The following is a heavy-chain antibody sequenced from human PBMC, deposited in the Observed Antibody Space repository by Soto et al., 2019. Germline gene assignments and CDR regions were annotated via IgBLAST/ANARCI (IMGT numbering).Heavy chain of an antibody. V-gene: IGHV3-21*06. CDR1: GFTFSRYS. Sequence: EVQLVESGGGLVKPGGSLRLSFVASGFTFSRYSINWFRQAAGKGLEWVASISSAGNTKSYANSVKGRFTISRDNAENSLYLEMNSLRPEDTAVYYCARVAYWGQGAQVTVSS. J-gene: IGHJ4*02. CDR2: ISSAGNTK. CDR3: ARVAY.